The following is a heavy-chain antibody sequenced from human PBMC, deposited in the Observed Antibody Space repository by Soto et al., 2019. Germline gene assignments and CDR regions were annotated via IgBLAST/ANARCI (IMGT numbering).Heavy chain of an antibody. D-gene: IGHD2-21*02. CDR2: VNPSGGHT. V-gene: IGHV1-46*01. J-gene: IGHJ4*02. CDR1: GDTFTDYY. Sequence: QVQLMQSGAEVKKPGASVKVSCKASGDTFTDYYIHWVRQAPGQGLEWMGTVNPSGGHTTYAQHFLGRVTMTRHTSTSTLYMELTSLRSEDTAVYYCVRGGHVVVVTAALDYWGQGTLVTISS. CDR3: VRGGHVVVVTAALDY.